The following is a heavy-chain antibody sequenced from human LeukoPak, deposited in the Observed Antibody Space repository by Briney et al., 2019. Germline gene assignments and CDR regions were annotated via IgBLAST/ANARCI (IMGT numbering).Heavy chain of an antibody. Sequence: GGSLRLSCAASGFTFSSYAMSWVRQAPGKGLEWVSAISGSGGSAYYADSVKGRFTISRDNSKNTLYLQMNSLRAEDTAVYYCAKGSITMIVENWFDPWGQGTLVTVSS. J-gene: IGHJ5*02. V-gene: IGHV3-23*01. D-gene: IGHD3-22*01. CDR1: GFTFSSYA. CDR2: ISGSGGSA. CDR3: AKGSITMIVENWFDP.